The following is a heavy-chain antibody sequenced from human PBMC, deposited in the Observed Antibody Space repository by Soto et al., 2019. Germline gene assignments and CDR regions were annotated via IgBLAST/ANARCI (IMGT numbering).Heavy chain of an antibody. Sequence: QVQLVQSGAEVKKPGSSVKVSCKASGGTFSSYAISWVRQAPGQGLEWMGGIIPIFGTANYAQKFQGRVTITADESTSTAHMELSSLRSEDPAVYYCARGGTYGDYVGSWDYWGQGTLVTVSS. V-gene: IGHV1-69*01. J-gene: IGHJ4*02. CDR1: GGTFSSYA. CDR2: IIPIFGTA. D-gene: IGHD4-17*01. CDR3: ARGGTYGDYVGSWDY.